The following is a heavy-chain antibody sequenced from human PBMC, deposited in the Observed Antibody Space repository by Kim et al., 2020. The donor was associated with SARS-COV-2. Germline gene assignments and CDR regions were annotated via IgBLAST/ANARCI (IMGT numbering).Heavy chain of an antibody. CDR3: ARELWFGELFGEFDY. V-gene: IGHV1-3*01. J-gene: IGHJ4*02. D-gene: IGHD3-10*01. Sequence: KYQGRVTITRDTAASTAEMELSSLRSEDTAVYYCARELWFGELFGEFDYWGQGTLVTVSS.